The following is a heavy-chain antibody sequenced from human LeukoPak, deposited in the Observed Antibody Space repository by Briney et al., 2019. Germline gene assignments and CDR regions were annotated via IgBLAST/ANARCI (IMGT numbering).Heavy chain of an antibody. CDR1: GHTFSTYW. Sequence: GGSLRLSCAASGHTFSTYWMLWVRQGPGKGLVWVSRINEDGSSRSYADSVRGRFTISRDNAKNTLYLQMNSLRAEDTAVYYCTRDTFGARDSWGQGTLVTVSS. J-gene: IGHJ4*02. CDR2: INEDGSSR. D-gene: IGHD3-10*01. CDR3: TRDTFGARDS. V-gene: IGHV3-74*01.